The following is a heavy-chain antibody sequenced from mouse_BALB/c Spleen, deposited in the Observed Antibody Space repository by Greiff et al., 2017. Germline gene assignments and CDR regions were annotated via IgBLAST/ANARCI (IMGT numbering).Heavy chain of an antibody. CDR1: GYSFTSYY. D-gene: IGHD1-1*01. Sequence: EVQLQQSGPELMKPGASVKISCKASGYSFTSYYMHWVKQSHGKSLEWIGYIDPFNGGTSYNQKFKGKATLTVDKSSSTAYMHLSSLTSEDSAVYYCAGYGSSSAWFAYWGQGTLVTVSA. CDR2: IDPFNGGT. V-gene: IGHV1S135*01. CDR3: AGYGSSSAWFAY. J-gene: IGHJ3*01.